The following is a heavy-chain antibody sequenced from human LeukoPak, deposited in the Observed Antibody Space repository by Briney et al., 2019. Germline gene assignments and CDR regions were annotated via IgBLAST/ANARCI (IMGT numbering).Heavy chain of an antibody. CDR3: ARGGYWYYYMDV. CDR2: IYYSGST. CDR1: GGSISSYY. V-gene: IGHV4-59*01. Sequence: PSETLSLTCTVSGGSISSYYWSWIRQPPGKGLEWIGYIYYSGSTNYNPSLKSRVTISVDTSKNQFSLKLSSVTAADTAVYYCARGGYWYYYMDVWGKGTTVTVSS. J-gene: IGHJ6*03. D-gene: IGHD2-15*01.